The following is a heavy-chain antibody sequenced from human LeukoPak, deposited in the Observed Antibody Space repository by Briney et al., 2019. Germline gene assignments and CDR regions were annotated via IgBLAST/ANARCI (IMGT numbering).Heavy chain of an antibody. CDR1: GYDFTNYW. V-gene: IGHV5-51*01. Sequence: GESLKISCKGSGYDFTNYWIGWVRPLPGKGPEWMGIIYPGDSDTRYSPSFEGQVTISADKSISTAYLQWSSLKASDTAIYYCARRSGIWNYYFDYWGQGTLVTVSS. CDR3: ARRSGIWNYYFDY. D-gene: IGHD1-1*01. J-gene: IGHJ4*02. CDR2: IYPGDSDT.